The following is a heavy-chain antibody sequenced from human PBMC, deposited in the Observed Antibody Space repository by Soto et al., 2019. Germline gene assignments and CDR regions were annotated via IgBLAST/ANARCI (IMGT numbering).Heavy chain of an antibody. Sequence: GGSLRLSCAASGFTFSSYAMSWVRQAPGKGLEWVSAISGSGGSTYYADSVKGRFTISRDNSKNTLYLQMNSLRAEDTAVYYCAKDQELYDFWSGYHTRPNWFDPWGQGTLVTVSS. V-gene: IGHV3-23*01. CDR1: GFTFSSYA. CDR3: AKDQELYDFWSGYHTRPNWFDP. D-gene: IGHD3-3*01. CDR2: ISGSGGST. J-gene: IGHJ5*02.